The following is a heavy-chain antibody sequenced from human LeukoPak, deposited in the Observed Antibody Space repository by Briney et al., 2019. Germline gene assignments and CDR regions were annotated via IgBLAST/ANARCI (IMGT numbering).Heavy chain of an antibody. CDR3: AREGNLWLYFY. CDR2: INHSGST. J-gene: IGHJ4*02. Sequence: NPSETLSLTCTVSGGSISSSSYYWGWIRQPPGKGLEWIGEINHSGSTNYNPSLKSRVTISVDTSKNQFSLKLSSVTAADTAVYYCAREGNLWLYFYWGQGTLVTVSS. D-gene: IGHD5-18*01. V-gene: IGHV4-39*07. CDR1: GGSISSSSYY.